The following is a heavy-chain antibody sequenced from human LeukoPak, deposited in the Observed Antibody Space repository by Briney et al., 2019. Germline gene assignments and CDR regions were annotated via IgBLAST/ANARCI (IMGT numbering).Heavy chain of an antibody. CDR3: AKGDGGLSDY. CDR2: ISWNSGSI. CDR1: GFTFDDYA. V-gene: IGHV3-9*01. Sequence: PGRSLRLSCAASGFTFDDYAMHWVRQAPGKGLKWVSGISWNSGSIGYADSVKGRFTISRDNAKNSLYLQMNSLRAEDTALYYCAKGDGGLSDYWGQGTLVTVSS. J-gene: IGHJ4*02. D-gene: IGHD2-15*01.